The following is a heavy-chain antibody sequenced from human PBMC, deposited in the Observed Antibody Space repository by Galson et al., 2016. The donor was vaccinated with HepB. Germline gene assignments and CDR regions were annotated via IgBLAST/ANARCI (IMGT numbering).Heavy chain of an antibody. Sequence: SLRLSCAVSGFTLSNYAMNWVRQAPGTGLEWVSGTSYDGANKYYADSVKGRATISRDDSKNTVYLQMDSLRGEDTAVYYCAKAGQFDYFASHWGQGTLVTVSS. D-gene: IGHD3-10*01. CDR1: GFTLSNYA. J-gene: IGHJ4*02. CDR3: AKAGQFDYFASH. V-gene: IGHV3-30*04. CDR2: TSYDGANK.